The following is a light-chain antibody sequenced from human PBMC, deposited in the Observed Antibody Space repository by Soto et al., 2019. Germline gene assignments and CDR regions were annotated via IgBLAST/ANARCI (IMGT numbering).Light chain of an antibody. V-gene: IGLV2-11*01. Sequence: QSVLTQPRSASGSPGQSVTISCTGSSSDVGGYNYVSWYQHHPGKAPKLMIYDVSKRPTGVPDRFSGSKSGNTASLTISGLQAEDEADYYCCSYAGASTYVFATGTKVTVL. CDR2: DVS. CDR1: SSDVGGYNY. CDR3: CSYAGASTYV. J-gene: IGLJ1*01.